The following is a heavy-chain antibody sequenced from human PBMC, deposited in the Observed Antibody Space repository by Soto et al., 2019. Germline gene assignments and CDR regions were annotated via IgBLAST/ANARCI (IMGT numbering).Heavy chain of an antibody. CDR1: GFTFSSYG. CDR2: IWYDGSNK. J-gene: IGHJ3*02. Sequence: QVQLVESGGGVVQPGRSLRFSCAASGFTFSSYGMHWVRQAPGKGLEWVAVIWYDGSNKYYADSVKGRFTISRDNSKNTLYLQMNSLRAEDTAVYYCARDAPDWDDAYDIWGEGTMVTVSS. V-gene: IGHV3-33*01. CDR3: ARDAPDWDDAYDI. D-gene: IGHD3-9*01.